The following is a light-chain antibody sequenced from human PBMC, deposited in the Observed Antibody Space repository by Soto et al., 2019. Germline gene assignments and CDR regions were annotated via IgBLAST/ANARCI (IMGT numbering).Light chain of an antibody. J-gene: IGKJ2*01. CDR1: QNIAGY. CDR3: QQRYITPYT. Sequence: DIQMTQSPSSLSVSVGDRVTITCRASQNIAGYLNWYQQRPGKAPELLIYGSSSLHSGVPSSFSGSGSGTDFTLTISSLRPEDFATYYCQQRYITPYTFGQGTNLEIK. V-gene: IGKV1-39*01. CDR2: GSS.